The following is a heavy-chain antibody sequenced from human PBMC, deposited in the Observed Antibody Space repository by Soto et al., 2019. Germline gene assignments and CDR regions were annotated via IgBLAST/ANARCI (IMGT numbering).Heavy chain of an antibody. CDR3: AKVRDIVVVPAAILNYYYYYGMDV. CDR1: GFTFSSYA. J-gene: IGHJ6*02. D-gene: IGHD2-2*01. V-gene: IGHV3-23*01. CDR2: ISGSGGST. Sequence: GGSLRLSCAASGFTFSSYAVSWVRQAPGKGLEWVSAISGSGGSTYYADSVKGRFTISRDNSKNTLYLQMNSLRAEDTAVYYCAKVRDIVVVPAAILNYYYYYGMDVWGQGTTVTVSS.